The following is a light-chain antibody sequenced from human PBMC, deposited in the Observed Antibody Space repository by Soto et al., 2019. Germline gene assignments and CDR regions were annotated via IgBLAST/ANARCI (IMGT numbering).Light chain of an antibody. CDR2: DVS. CDR3: SSYTSSSTGV. Sequence: ALTQPASVSGSPGQSITISCTGTSSDVGGYNYVSWYQQHPGKAPKLMIYDVSNRPSGVSNRFSGSKSGNTASLTISGLQAEDEADYYCSSYTSSSTGVFGGGTKVTVL. V-gene: IGLV2-14*01. CDR1: SSDVGGYNY. J-gene: IGLJ2*01.